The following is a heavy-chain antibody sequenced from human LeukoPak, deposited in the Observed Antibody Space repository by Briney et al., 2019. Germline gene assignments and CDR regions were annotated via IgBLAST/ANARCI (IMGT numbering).Heavy chain of an antibody. J-gene: IGHJ4*02. Sequence: GGSLRLSCAASGFTFSSYAMSWVRQAPGKGLEWVSAISGSGGSTYYADSVKGRFTISRDNSKNTLYLQMNSLRAEDTAVYYCARAQDTAMVKPLWGDYWGQGTLVTVSS. CDR3: ARAQDTAMVKPLWGDY. V-gene: IGHV3-23*01. CDR2: ISGSGGST. CDR1: GFTFSSYA. D-gene: IGHD5-18*01.